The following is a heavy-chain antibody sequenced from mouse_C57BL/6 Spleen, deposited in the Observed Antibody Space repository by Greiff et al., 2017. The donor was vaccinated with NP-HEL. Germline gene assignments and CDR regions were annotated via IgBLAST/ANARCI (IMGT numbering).Heavy chain of an antibody. Sequence: QVQLQQSGPELARPWASVKISCQAFYTFSRRVHFAIRDTNYWMQWVKQRPGQGLEWIGAIYPGNGDTSYNQKFKGKATLTADKSSSTAYMQLSSLTSEDSAVYYCACGHGSSYNYAMDYWGQGTSVTVSS. V-gene: IGHV1-87*01. J-gene: IGHJ4*01. CDR3: SEDSAVYYCACGHGSSYNYAMDY. CDR2: GQGLEWIG. CDR1: YTFSRRVH. D-gene: IGHD1-1*01.